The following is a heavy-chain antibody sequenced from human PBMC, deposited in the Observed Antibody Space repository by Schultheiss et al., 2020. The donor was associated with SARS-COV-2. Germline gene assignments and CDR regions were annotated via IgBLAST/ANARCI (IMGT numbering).Heavy chain of an antibody. Sequence: GESLKISCAASGFTFSSYAMSWVRQAPGKGLEWVAVIWYDGSNKYYADSVKGRFTISRDNAKNSLYLQMNSLRAEDTAVYYCARKSDIGYSPLDYWGQGTLVTVSS. CDR2: IWYDGSNK. D-gene: IGHD4-23*01. J-gene: IGHJ4*02. V-gene: IGHV3-33*08. CDR3: ARKSDIGYSPLDY. CDR1: GFTFSSYA.